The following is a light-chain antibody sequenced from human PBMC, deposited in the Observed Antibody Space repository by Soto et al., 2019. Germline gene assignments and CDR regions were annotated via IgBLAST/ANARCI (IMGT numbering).Light chain of an antibody. Sequence: DIQMTQSPSSLSASVGDRITITCRANESVGNWLAWYQQKPGKAPKLLIYAASTLQSGVPSRFSGSRSGTVFSLTVSSLQPEDFATYYCQQANSFPLSFGGGTKVEIK. J-gene: IGKJ4*01. V-gene: IGKV1D-12*01. CDR2: AAS. CDR1: ESVGNW. CDR3: QQANSFPLS.